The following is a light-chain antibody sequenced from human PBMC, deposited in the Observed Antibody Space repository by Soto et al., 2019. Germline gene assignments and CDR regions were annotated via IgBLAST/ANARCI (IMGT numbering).Light chain of an antibody. CDR3: SSYTSSSTPV. CDR2: EVS. J-gene: IGLJ1*01. V-gene: IGLV2-14*01. Sequence: SALTQPASVSGSPGQSIAISCTGTSSDVGGYNYVSWYQQHPGKAPKLMIYEVSNRPSGVSNRFSGSKSGNTASLTISGLQAEDEAEYYCSSYTSSSTPVFGTGTKVTVL. CDR1: SSDVGGYNY.